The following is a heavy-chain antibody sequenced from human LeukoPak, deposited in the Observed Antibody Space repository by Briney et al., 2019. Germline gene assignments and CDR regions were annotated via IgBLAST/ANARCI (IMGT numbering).Heavy chain of an antibody. CDR1: GFSLSTSGVG. Sequence: ESGPTLVKPTQTLTLTCTFSGFSLSTSGVGVGWVRQPSGKALEWLALIYWNDDKRYSPSLKSRLTITKDTSKNQVVLTVTNMDPVDTATYYCAHSSCYYDSSGYYALDYWGQGTLVTVSS. D-gene: IGHD3-22*01. CDR2: IYWNDDK. V-gene: IGHV2-5*01. J-gene: IGHJ4*02. CDR3: AHSSCYYDSSGYYALDY.